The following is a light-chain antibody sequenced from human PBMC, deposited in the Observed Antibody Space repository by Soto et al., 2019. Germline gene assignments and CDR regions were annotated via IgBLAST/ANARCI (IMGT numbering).Light chain of an antibody. CDR1: SSDVGNYKY. V-gene: IGLV2-14*01. CDR2: EVS. J-gene: IGLJ1*01. Sequence: QSALTQPASVSGSPGQSITISCTGTSSDVGNYKYVSWYQQHPGKAPKLMIYEVSNRPSGVSNRFSGSKSGNTASLTISGLQAEDETDYYFFSYTSSGTYVFGTGTTVTV. CDR3: FSYTSSGTYV.